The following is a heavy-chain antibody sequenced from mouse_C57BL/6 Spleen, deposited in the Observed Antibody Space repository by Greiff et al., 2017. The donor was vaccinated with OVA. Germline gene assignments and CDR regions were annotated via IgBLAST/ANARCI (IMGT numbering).Heavy chain of an antibody. CDR3: ARCYYYGSTPWFDD. Sequence: VQLQQPGAELVKPGASVKLSCKASGYTFTSYWMHWVKQRPGQGLEWIGMIHPSSGSTNYNEKFKSKSTLTVDKSASTTYRQFSSLTSEDSADYYWARCYYYGSTPWFDDWGQGTLVTVS. CDR2: IHPSSGST. D-gene: IGHD1-1*01. CDR1: GYTFTSYW. V-gene: IGHV1-64*01. J-gene: IGHJ3*01.